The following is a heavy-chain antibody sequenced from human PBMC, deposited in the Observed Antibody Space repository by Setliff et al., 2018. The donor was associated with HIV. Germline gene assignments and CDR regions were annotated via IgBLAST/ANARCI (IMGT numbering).Heavy chain of an antibody. CDR1: GGSISGSSYY. Sequence: SETLSLTCIVSGGSISGSSYYWGWIRQSPGKGLEWIGNMYYSGSTYYNPSLKSRVTISVDTSKNHLSLKVRSLTAADTGLYYCARVKSIKTTLVRLWPRCDLWGQGTQVTVSS. J-gene: IGHJ5*02. V-gene: IGHV4-39*02. D-gene: IGHD3-10*01. CDR3: ARVKSIKTTLVRLWPRCDL. CDR2: MYYSGST.